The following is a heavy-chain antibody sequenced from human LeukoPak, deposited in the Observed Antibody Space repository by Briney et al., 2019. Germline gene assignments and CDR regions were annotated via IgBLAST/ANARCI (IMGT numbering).Heavy chain of an antibody. D-gene: IGHD6-13*01. CDR1: GGSISSYY. J-gene: IGHJ6*04. CDR3: ARISAAAVEP. V-gene: IGHV4-4*07. CDR2: IYTSGST. Sequence: SETLSLTCTVSGGSISSYYWSWIRQPAGKGLEWIGHIYTSGSTNYNPSLKSRVTMSVDTSKNQFSLKLTSVTAADTALYYCARISAAAVEPWGKGTTVTISS.